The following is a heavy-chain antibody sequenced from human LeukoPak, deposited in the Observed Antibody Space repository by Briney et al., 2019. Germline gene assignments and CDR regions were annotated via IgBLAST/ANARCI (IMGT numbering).Heavy chain of an antibody. CDR1: GGTFSSYA. J-gene: IGHJ6*02. V-gene: IGHV1-69*04. CDR2: IIPILGIA. Sequence: SVKVSCKASGGTFSSYAISWVRQAPGQGLEWMGRIIPILGIANYAQKFQGRVTITADKSTSTAHMELSSLRSEDTAVYYCARTRFHCGGDCHYFMDVWGQGTTVTVSS. CDR3: ARTRFHCGGDCHYFMDV. D-gene: IGHD2-21*02.